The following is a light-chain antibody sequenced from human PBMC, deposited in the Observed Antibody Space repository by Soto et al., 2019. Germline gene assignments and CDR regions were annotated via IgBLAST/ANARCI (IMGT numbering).Light chain of an antibody. Sequence: QSALTQTAAVSGSPGQSITISCTGSSSDVGAYNFFSWYQHHPGKAPKLILYEVTTHPSGVSSRFSGSKSRNTASLTISGLQADDEANYYCSSYTSSNTPYVFGTGTKVTVL. CDR3: SSYTSSNTPYV. J-gene: IGLJ1*01. CDR2: EVT. CDR1: SSDVGAYNF. V-gene: IGLV2-14*01.